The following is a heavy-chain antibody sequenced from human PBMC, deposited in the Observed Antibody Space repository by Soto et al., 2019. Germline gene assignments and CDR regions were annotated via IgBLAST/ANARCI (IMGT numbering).Heavy chain of an antibody. J-gene: IGHJ4*02. CDR2: ISTNTGNP. D-gene: IGHD3-10*01. Sequence: QVQLVQSGSELEKPGASVKVSCKASGYTFSQYDMHWVRQAPGQGLEWMGRISTNTGNPTYAQGFTGRFVFSLDTSVSTTYLQIGSLKAEDTAVYYCARYPNGSGPNFDYWCQGTLVTVSS. V-gene: IGHV7-4-1*01. CDR3: ARYPNGSGPNFDY. CDR1: GYTFSQYD.